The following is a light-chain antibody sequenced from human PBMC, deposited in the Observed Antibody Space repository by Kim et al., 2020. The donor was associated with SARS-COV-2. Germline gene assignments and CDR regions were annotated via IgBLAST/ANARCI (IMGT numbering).Light chain of an antibody. Sequence: DIQMTQSPSSLSASVGDRVTITCRASQSISSYLNWYQQKPGKAPKLLIYAASSLQSGVPSRFSGSGSGTDFTLSLQPEDFATYYCQQSYSTPLTFGGGTKVEI. V-gene: IGKV1-39*01. CDR3: QQSYSTPLT. CDR2: AAS. J-gene: IGKJ4*01. CDR1: QSISSY.